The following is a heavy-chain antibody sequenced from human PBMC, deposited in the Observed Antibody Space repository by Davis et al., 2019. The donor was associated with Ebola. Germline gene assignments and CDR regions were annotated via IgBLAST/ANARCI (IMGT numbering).Heavy chain of an antibody. V-gene: IGHV5-51*01. J-gene: IGHJ4*02. CDR3: ARLKGSYYNSFFDY. CDR1: GYSFTSYW. Sequence: KVSCKGSGYSFTSYWIGWVRQMPGKGLEWMGIIYPGDSDSRYSPSFQGQVTISADKSISTAYLQWSSLKASDTAMYYCARLKGSYYNSFFDYWGQGTLVTVSS. CDR2: IYPGDSDS. D-gene: IGHD3-10*01.